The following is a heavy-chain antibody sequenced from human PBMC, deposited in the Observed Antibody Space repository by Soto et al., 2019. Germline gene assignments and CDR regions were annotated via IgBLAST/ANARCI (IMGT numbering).Heavy chain of an antibody. J-gene: IGHJ5*02. CDR3: VREENGQSHH. Sequence: GASVKVSCKTSGYTFTNYFMHWVRQAPGQRPEWMGCINTGNGDTKYSQNFQGRLTFGRDTSASSAYMELSSLRSEDTSVYYCVREENGQSHHWGHGTLVTVSS. CDR1: GYTFTNYF. V-gene: IGHV1-3*04. D-gene: IGHD2-8*01. CDR2: INTGNGDT.